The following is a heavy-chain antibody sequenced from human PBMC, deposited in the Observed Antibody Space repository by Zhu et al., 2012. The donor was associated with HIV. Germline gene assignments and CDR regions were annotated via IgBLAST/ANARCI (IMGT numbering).Heavy chain of an antibody. CDR1: GYSINNGYY. V-gene: IGHV4-38-2*01. D-gene: IGHD3-10*01. Sequence: QVQLQESGPGLVKPSETLSLTCDVSGYSINNGYYWGWIRQPPGKGLKWIGTISHSGSSYYNPSLRSRVTTSVDTSKNQFSLKLRSVTAADTAVYYCARPQGYGSGTYYNLVAFDIWGQGTMVTVSS. CDR3: ARPQGYGSGTYYNLVAFDI. J-gene: IGHJ3*02. CDR2: ISHSGSS.